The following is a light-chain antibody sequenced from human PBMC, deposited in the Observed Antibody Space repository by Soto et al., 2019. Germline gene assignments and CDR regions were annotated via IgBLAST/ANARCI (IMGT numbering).Light chain of an antibody. CDR3: QQYGSSLLMYT. J-gene: IGKJ2*01. CDR2: GAS. Sequence: EIVLTQSPGTLSLSPGERATLSCRASPSVSSSYLAWYQQKPGQAPRLLIYGASSRATGIPDRCCGSGSGTDFTPTISRREPEDFSVYYCQQYGSSLLMYTFGQGTKLEIK. V-gene: IGKV3-20*01. CDR1: PSVSSSY.